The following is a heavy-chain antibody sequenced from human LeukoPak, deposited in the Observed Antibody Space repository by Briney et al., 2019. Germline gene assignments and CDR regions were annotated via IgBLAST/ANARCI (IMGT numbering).Heavy chain of an antibody. J-gene: IGHJ4*02. CDR1: GGSIRDYY. D-gene: IGHD3-10*01. V-gene: IGHV4-59*01. Sequence: SETLSLTCTVSGGSIRDYYWNWIRQPPGKGLEWIGYIYYSGTTNYNPSLKSRVTISVDTSKNQFSLKLSSVTAADTAMYYCARGGALDYWGQGTLVTVSS. CDR3: ARGGALDY. CDR2: IYYSGTT.